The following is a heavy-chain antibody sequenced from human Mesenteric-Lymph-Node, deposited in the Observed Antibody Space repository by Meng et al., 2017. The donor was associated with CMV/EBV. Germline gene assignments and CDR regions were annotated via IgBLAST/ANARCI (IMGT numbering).Heavy chain of an antibody. CDR1: GGTFSSYA. D-gene: IGHD5-12*01. CDR2: LIPIFGTA. Sequence: KASGGTFSSYAISWVRQAPGQGLEWMGGLIPIFGTANYAQKFQGRVTITADESTNTAYMELSSLRSEDTAVYYCARVGYSGYDFFDYWGQGTLVTVSS. CDR3: ARVGYSGYDFFDY. J-gene: IGHJ4*02. V-gene: IGHV1-69*01.